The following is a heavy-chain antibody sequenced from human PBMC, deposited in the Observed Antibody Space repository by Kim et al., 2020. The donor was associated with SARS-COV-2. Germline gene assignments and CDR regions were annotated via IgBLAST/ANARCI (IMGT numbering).Heavy chain of an antibody. Sequence: ASVKVSCKASGYTFTGYYMHWVRQAPGQGLEWMGWINPDSGGTNYAQKFQDRVTMTRDTSISTAYMELSRLRSDDTAVYYCAILPLQSQTGEDYWGQGTLVTVSS. J-gene: IGHJ4*02. CDR1: GYTFTGYY. V-gene: IGHV1-2*02. CDR3: AILPLQSQTGEDY. D-gene: IGHD7-27*01. CDR2: INPDSGGT.